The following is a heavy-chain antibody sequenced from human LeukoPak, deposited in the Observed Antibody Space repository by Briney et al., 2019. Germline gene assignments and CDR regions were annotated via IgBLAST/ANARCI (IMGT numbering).Heavy chain of an antibody. Sequence: SGGSLRLSCAASQFTFSSYWMSWVRQAPGKGLEWVANINQDGSEKYYVDSVKGRFTISRDNAKNSLYLQMNSLRAEDTAVYYCAGDKSVYYDTSGSRFDYWGQGTLVTVSS. D-gene: IGHD3-22*01. CDR2: INQDGSEK. J-gene: IGHJ4*02. V-gene: IGHV3-7*01. CDR3: AGDKSVYYDTSGSRFDY. CDR1: QFTFSSYW.